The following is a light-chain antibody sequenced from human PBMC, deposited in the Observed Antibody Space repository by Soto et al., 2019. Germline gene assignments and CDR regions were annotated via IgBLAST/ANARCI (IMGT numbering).Light chain of an antibody. CDR1: NSNLGAGYD. Sequence: SVLTQPPSVSGAPGQRVTISCTGTNSNLGAGYDVHWYQQLPGAAPKLVVFGNRNRPSGVPERFSGSKSGTSASRAITGLPAEDEADYYCQAYDYSLTAFVFGGGTKLTVL. CDR3: QAYDYSLTAFV. J-gene: IGLJ7*01. CDR2: GNR. V-gene: IGLV1-40*01.